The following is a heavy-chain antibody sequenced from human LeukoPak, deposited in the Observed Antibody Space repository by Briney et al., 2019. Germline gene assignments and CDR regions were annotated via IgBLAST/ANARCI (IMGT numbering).Heavy chain of an antibody. CDR1: GFTFDDYA. J-gene: IGHJ3*02. D-gene: IGHD3-10*01. CDR2: ISWNSGSI. Sequence: GGSLRLSCAASGFTFDDYAMHWVRQAPGKGLEWVSGISWNSGSIGYADSVKGRFTISRDNAKNSLYLQMNSLRAEDMALYYCITDAFDIWGQGTMVTVSS. V-gene: IGHV3-9*03. CDR3: ITDAFDI.